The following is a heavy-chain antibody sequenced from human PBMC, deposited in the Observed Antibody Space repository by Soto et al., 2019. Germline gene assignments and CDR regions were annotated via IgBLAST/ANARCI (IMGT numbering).Heavy chain of an antibody. CDR3: AGHAVDCNRRMRSWFPP. J-gene: IGHJ5*02. D-gene: IGHD2-15*01. CDR2: IYYSGST. V-gene: IGHV4-39*01. Sequence: QLQLQESSPGLVKPSETLSLTCTVSGGSISSSSYYWGWIRQPPGKGLEWIGSIYYSGSTYYNPSLNCRVSISVDTSKNQFSLKLCSVTAADTVVYYCAGHAVDCNRRMRSWFPPSGHGTPVTV. CDR1: GGSISSSSYY.